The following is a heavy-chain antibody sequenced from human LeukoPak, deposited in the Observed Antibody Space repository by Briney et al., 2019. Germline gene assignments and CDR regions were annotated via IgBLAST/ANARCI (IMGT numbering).Heavy chain of an antibody. CDR3: TTDHLYYDFWSGYYY. D-gene: IGHD3-3*01. Sequence: GRSLRLSCAASGFTFNSYGMHWVRQAPGKGLEWVAAISYDGSGIYYVDSVKGRFTISRDNSKNTLYLQMNSLRAEDTAVYYCTTDHLYYDFWSGYYYWGQGTLVTVSS. CDR2: ISYDGSGI. V-gene: IGHV3-30*03. CDR1: GFTFNSYG. J-gene: IGHJ4*02.